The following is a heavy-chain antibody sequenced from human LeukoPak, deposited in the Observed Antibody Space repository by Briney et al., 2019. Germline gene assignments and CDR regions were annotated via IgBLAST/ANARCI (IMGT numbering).Heavy chain of an antibody. V-gene: IGHV3-30*18. J-gene: IGHJ4*02. CDR1: GFTFSSYG. Sequence: GGSLRLSCAASGFTFSSYGMHWVRQAPGKGLEWVAVISYDGSNKYYADSVKGRFTISRDNSKNTLYLQMNSLRAEDTAVYYCAKPNQLHRLGSSGSPFDYWGQGTLVTVSS. CDR3: AKPNQLHRLGSSGSPFDY. CDR2: ISYDGSNK. D-gene: IGHD3-22*01.